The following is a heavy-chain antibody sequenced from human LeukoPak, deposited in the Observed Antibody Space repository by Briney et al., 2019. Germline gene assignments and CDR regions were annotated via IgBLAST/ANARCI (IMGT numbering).Heavy chain of an antibody. CDR1: GGTLSSYA. V-gene: IGHV1-69*04. Sequence: ASVKVSCKASGGTLSSYAISWVRQAPGQGLEWMGRIIPIFGIANYPQKFRGRVTITADKSTSTAYMELSSLRSEDTAVYYCARAGDRRGNYYYGMDVWGQGTTVTVSS. CDR2: IIPIFGIA. D-gene: IGHD3-16*01. J-gene: IGHJ6*02. CDR3: ARAGDRRGNYYYGMDV.